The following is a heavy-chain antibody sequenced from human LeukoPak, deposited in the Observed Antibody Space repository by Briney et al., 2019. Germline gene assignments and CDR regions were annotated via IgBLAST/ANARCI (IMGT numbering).Heavy chain of an antibody. CDR3: ARKGNDYGEGSSWFDP. CDR2: IIPIFGTA. Sequence: SVKVSCKASGGTSSSYAISWVRQAPGQGLEWMGGIIPIFGTANYAQKFQGRVTITADESTSTAYMELSSLRSEDTAVYYCARKGNDYGEGSSWFDPWGQGTLVTVSS. CDR1: GGTSSSYA. D-gene: IGHD4-17*01. J-gene: IGHJ5*02. V-gene: IGHV1-69*13.